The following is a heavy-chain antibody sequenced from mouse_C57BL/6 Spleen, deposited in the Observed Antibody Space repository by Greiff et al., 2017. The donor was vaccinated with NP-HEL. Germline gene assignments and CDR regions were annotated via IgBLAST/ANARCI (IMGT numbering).Heavy chain of an antibody. J-gene: IGHJ1*03. CDR3: ARITDGYYSSPWYFDV. Sequence: VKLQESGPGLVAPSQSLSITCTVSGFSLTSYAISWVRQPPGKGLEWLGVIWTGGGTNYNSALKSRLSISKDNSKSQVFLKMNSLQTDDTARYYCARITDGYYSSPWYFDVWGTGTTVTVSS. CDR2: IWTGGGT. V-gene: IGHV2-9-1*01. CDR1: GFSLTSYA. D-gene: IGHD2-3*01.